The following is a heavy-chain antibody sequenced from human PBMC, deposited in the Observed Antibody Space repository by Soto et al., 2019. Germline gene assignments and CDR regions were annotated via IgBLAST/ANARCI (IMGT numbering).Heavy chain of an antibody. Sequence: PGGSHRLCFAAAEIAFIGGCLSFVRQAPGKGLEWVANIKQDGSEKYYVDSVKGRFTISRDNAKNSLYLQMNSLRAEDTAVYYCARGTSSGWLPVGDAFDIWGQGTMVTVSS. CDR3: ARGTSSGWLPVGDAFDI. V-gene: IGHV3-7*01. CDR2: IKQDGSEK. CDR1: EIAFIGGC. J-gene: IGHJ3*02. D-gene: IGHD6-19*01.